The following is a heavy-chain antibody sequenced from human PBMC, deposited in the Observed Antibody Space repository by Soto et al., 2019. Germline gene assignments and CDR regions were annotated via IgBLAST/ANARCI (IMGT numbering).Heavy chain of an antibody. CDR2: IKHDGSDT. Sequence: GGSLRLSCAASGFTFSSYWMGWVRQAPGKGLEWVANIKHDGSDTYYVDSVKGRFTISRDNTKNSMYLQMNSLRAEDMAVYYCARDRCSSTSCFFDYWGQGTPVTVSS. D-gene: IGHD2-2*01. CDR1: GFTFSSYW. V-gene: IGHV3-7*03. J-gene: IGHJ4*02. CDR3: ARDRCSSTSCFFDY.